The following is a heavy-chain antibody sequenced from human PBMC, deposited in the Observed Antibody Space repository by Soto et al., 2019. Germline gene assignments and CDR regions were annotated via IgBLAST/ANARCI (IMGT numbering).Heavy chain of an antibody. Sequence: VQLVESGGGLVQPGGSLRLSCVASTFTFSSDWMHWVRQAPGKGLVWVSRINTDGSSTTYADSVKGRFTMSRDNAKNTLYLQMDSLRAEDTAVYYCVRNLADWGQETMVTVSS. CDR1: TFTFSSDW. CDR2: INTDGSST. J-gene: IGHJ3*01. CDR3: VRNLAD. V-gene: IGHV3-74*01.